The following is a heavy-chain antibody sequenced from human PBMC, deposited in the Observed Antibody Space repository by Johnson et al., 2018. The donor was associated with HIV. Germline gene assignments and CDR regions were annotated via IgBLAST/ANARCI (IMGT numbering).Heavy chain of an antibody. J-gene: IGHJ3*02. CDR1: GFTFSSYA. V-gene: IGHV3-30-3*01. D-gene: IGHD2-21*01. CDR3: AREVHIVVVSSFRWAFEI. Sequence: QVQLVESGGGVVQPGRSLRLSCAASGFTFSSYAMHWVRQAPGKGLEWVAVISYDGSNKYYADSVKGRFTISRDNSKNTLYLQMNSLRPEDTAVYYCAREVHIVVVSSFRWAFEIWGQGTMVTVSS. CDR2: ISYDGSNK.